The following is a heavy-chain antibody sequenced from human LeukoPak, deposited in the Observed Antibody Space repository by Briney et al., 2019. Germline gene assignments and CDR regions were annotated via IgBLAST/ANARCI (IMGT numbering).Heavy chain of an antibody. Sequence: GGSLRLSCEGSGFTLSDKWMNWVRQAPGKGLEWVANINEDESRQYYVDSVKGRFTISRDNAKNSVYLQLRSLRDEDTAVYFCARDIWLEEWGQGTLVTVSS. J-gene: IGHJ4*02. CDR1: GFTLSDKW. D-gene: IGHD5-12*01. CDR3: ARDIWLEE. CDR2: INEDESRQ. V-gene: IGHV3-7*01.